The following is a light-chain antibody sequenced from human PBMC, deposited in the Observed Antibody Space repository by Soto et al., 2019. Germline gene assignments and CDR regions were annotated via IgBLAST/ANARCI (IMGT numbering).Light chain of an antibody. Sequence: EIVMTQSPATLSVSPGERATLSCRASQSVSSSLAWYQQKPGQAPRLLIYGASTRATGIPARFSGSGSDTEFTLTISSLQSEDFAVYYCQQYNNWWTFGKGTKVEIK. J-gene: IGKJ1*01. CDR1: QSVSSS. CDR2: GAS. CDR3: QQYNNWWT. V-gene: IGKV3-15*01.